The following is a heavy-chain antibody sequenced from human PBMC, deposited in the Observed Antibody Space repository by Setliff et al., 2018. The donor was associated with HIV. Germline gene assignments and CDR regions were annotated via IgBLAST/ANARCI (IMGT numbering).Heavy chain of an antibody. J-gene: IGHJ4*02. V-gene: IGHV4-39*07. D-gene: IGHD3-10*01. CDR1: GGSISSSSYY. Sequence: SETLSLTCTVSGGSISSSSYYWGWIRQPPGKGLEWIGNIYSGGTTYYNSSLKSRVTISVDKSKNLFSLDLTSVTAADTAVYYCARGGYGSGNAYYFADWGQGTLVTVSS. CDR3: ARGGYGSGNAYYFAD. CDR2: IYSGGTT.